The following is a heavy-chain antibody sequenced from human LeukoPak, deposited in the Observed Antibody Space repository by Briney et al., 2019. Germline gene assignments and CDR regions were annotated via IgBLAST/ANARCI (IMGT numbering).Heavy chain of an antibody. Sequence: PSETLSLTCTVSGGSISSYYWSWIQQPPGKGLEWIGYIYYSGSTNYNPSLKSRVTISVDTSKNQFSLKLSSVTAADTAVYYCARGPMVRGVPPDYWGQGTLVTVSS. CDR1: GGSISSYY. J-gene: IGHJ4*02. CDR2: IYYSGST. CDR3: ARGPMVRGVPPDY. V-gene: IGHV4-59*01. D-gene: IGHD3-10*01.